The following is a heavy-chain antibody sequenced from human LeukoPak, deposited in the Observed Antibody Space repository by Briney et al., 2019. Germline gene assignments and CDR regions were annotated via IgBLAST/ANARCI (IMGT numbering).Heavy chain of an antibody. CDR1: GSSFTSYW. D-gene: IGHD4/OR15-4a*01. CDR3: ARQGASQYNWFDP. CDR2: IYPGGSDT. J-gene: IGHJ5*02. Sequence: GESLQISCKGSGSSFTSYWIGWVRQMPGKGLEWMGIIYPGGSDTRYSPSFQGQVTISADKSISTAYLQWSSLKASDTAMYYCARQGASQYNWFDPWGQGTLVTVSS. V-gene: IGHV5-51*01.